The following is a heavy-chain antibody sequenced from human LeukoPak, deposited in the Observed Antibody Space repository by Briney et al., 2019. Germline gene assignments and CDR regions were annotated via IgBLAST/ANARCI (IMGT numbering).Heavy chain of an antibody. J-gene: IGHJ5*02. CDR2: IYSGGST. CDR3: ARHVRGLDWFDP. CDR1: GFTVSSNY. D-gene: IGHD6-25*01. V-gene: IGHV3-53*01. Sequence: GGSLRLSCAASGFTVSSNYMSWVRQAPGKGLEWVSVIYSGGSTYYADSVKGRFTISRDNSKNTLYLQMNSLRAEDTAMYYCARHVRGLDWFDPWGQGTLVTVSS.